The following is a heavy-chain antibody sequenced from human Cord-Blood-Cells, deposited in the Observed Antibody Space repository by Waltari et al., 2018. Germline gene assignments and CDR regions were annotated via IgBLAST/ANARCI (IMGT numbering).Heavy chain of an antibody. J-gene: IGHJ3*02. CDR3: ARGPYNWNYQVDAFDI. CDR1: GYSISSGYS. D-gene: IGHD1-7*01. Sequence: QVQLQESGPGLVKHSETLSLTCTVSGYSISSGYSWGWIRQPPGKGLEWIGSIYHSGSTYYNPSLKSRVTISVDTSKNQFSLKLSSVTAADTAVYYCARGPYNWNYQVDAFDIWGQGTMVTVSS. CDR2: IYHSGST. V-gene: IGHV4-38-2*02.